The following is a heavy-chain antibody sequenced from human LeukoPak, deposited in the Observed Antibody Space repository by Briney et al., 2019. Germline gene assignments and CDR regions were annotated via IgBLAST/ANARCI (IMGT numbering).Heavy chain of an antibody. CDR2: IRSDGSNK. CDR1: GFSFSSYG. J-gene: IGHJ6*03. V-gene: IGHV3-30*02. D-gene: IGHD5-12*01. CDR3: ARGPPGIVATIWGSNYYYYYMDV. Sequence: GGSLRLSCAGSGFSFSSYGMHWVRQAPGKGLEWMAFIRSDGSNKYYADSVKGRFTISRDNSKNTLYLQMNSLRSEDTAVYYCARGPPGIVATIWGSNYYYYYMDVWGKGTTVTISS.